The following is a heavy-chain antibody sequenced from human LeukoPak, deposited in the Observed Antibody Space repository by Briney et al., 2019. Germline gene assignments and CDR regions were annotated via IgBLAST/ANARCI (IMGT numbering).Heavy chain of an antibody. J-gene: IGHJ4*02. D-gene: IGHD3-22*01. CDR3: ASSGYYYFYFDY. CDR2: IYYSGST. CDR1: GGSISSSSYY. V-gene: IGHV4-39*01. Sequence: SETLSLTCTVSGGSISSSSYYWGWIRQPPGKGLEWIGSIYYSGSTYYNPSLKSRVTISVDTSKNQFSLKLSSVTAADTAVYYCASSGYYYFYFDYWGQGTLVTVSS.